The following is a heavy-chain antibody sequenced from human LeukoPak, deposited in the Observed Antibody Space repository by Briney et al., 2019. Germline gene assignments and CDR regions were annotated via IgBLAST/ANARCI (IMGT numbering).Heavy chain of an antibody. CDR1: GGSFSGYY. J-gene: IGHJ4*02. Sequence: PSETLSLTCAVYGGSFSGYYWSWIRQPPGKGLEWIGEINHSGSTNYNPSLKSRVTISVDTSKNQFSLKLSSVTAADTAVYYCAKRYCSSTSCSPSSFDYWGQGTLVTVSS. CDR2: INHSGST. CDR3: AKRYCSSTSCSPSSFDY. D-gene: IGHD2-2*01. V-gene: IGHV4-34*01.